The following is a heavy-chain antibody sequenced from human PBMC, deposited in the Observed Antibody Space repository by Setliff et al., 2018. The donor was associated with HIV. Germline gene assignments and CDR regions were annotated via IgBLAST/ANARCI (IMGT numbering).Heavy chain of an antibody. CDR3: AVDRHAFDI. J-gene: IGHJ3*02. CDR1: GYSFTNYA. Sequence: ASVKVSCKASGYSFTNYAINWLRQAPGRGLEWMGWIHTEQGFPMYAQGFTGRFVFSLDPSVITAYLQINSLNPDDGAVYYCAVDRHAFDIWGQGTVVTVSS. D-gene: IGHD5-12*01. V-gene: IGHV7-4-1*02. CDR2: IHTEQGFP.